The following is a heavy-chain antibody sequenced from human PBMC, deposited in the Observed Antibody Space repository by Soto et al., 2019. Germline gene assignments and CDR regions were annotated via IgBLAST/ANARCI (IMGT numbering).Heavy chain of an antibody. CDR1: GFSLRTSGVG. D-gene: IGHD6-19*01. Sequence: QITLKESGPTLVKPTQTLTLTCIFSGFSLRTSGVGVGWIRQPPGKALEWLGFLYWNDDQRYSPSLKSRLTITKDTSKNQVVLTMTNMDPVDTATYYCAKSGSSGWYGWFDPWGQGTLVTVSS. V-gene: IGHV2-5*01. J-gene: IGHJ5*02. CDR2: LYWNDDQ. CDR3: AKSGSSGWYGWFDP.